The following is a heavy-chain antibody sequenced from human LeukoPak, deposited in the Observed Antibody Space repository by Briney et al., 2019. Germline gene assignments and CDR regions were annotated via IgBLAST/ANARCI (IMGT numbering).Heavy chain of an antibody. Sequence: GGSLRLSCAASGFTFSSYAMSWVRQAPGKGREWVSAISGIGGSTYYADSVKGRFTISRDNSKNTLYLQMNSLRAEDTAVYYCAKGGYSSSWYPFDYWGQGTLVTVSS. J-gene: IGHJ4*02. V-gene: IGHV3-23*01. D-gene: IGHD6-13*01. CDR3: AKGGYSSSWYPFDY. CDR1: GFTFSSYA. CDR2: ISGIGGST.